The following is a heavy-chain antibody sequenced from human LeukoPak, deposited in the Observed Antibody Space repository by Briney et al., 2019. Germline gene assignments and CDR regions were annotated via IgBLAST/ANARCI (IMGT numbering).Heavy chain of an antibody. Sequence: GGSLRLSCEASGFTFSSYAMSWVRQAPGKGLEWVSAISAGGGSTYYADSVKGRFTISRDNSRNTLYLQMNSLRAEDTAVYYCAKDTRSRPYSTPYYFDYWGQGTLVTVSS. V-gene: IGHV3-23*01. D-gene: IGHD6-13*01. J-gene: IGHJ4*02. CDR1: GFTFSSYA. CDR3: AKDTRSRPYSTPYYFDY. CDR2: ISAGGGST.